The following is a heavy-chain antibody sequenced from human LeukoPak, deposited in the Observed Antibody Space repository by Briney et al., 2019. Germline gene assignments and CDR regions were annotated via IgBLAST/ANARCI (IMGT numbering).Heavy chain of an antibody. CDR2: IYYSGST. J-gene: IGHJ4*02. V-gene: IGHV4-59*01. CDR3: ARESRSYGRSGFDY. CDR1: GGSISSYY. Sequence: SETLSLTCTVSGGSISSYYWGWIRQPPGKGLEWIGYIYYSGSTNYNPSLKSRVTISVDTSKNQFSLKLSSVTAADTAVYYCARESRSYGRSGFDYWGQGTLVTVSS. D-gene: IGHD3-3*01.